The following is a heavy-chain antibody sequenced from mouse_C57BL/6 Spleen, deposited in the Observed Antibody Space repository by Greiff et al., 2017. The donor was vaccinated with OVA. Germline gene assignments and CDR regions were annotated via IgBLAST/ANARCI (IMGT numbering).Heavy chain of an antibody. CDR2: IYLGNGYT. Sequence: VQLQQSGAELVRPGSSVKMSCKTSGYTFTSYGINWVKQRPGQGLEWIGYIYLGNGYTEYNEKFKGKATLTSDTSSSTAYMKLSSLTSEDSAIYFCARGGITTVGGYFDGWGTGTTVTVSS. V-gene: IGHV1-58*01. CDR1: GYTFTSYG. CDR3: ARGGITTVGGYFDG. J-gene: IGHJ1*03. D-gene: IGHD1-1*01.